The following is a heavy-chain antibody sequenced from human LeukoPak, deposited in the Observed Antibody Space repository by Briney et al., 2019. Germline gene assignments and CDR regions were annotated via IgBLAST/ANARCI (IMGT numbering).Heavy chain of an antibody. V-gene: IGHV3-21*01. CDR1: GFTFSSYS. CDR2: ISSSSSYI. J-gene: IGHJ5*02. CDR3: ASQYSAADLNWFDP. Sequence: GGSLRLSCAASGFTFSSYSMNWVRQAPGKGLEWVSSISSSSSYIYYADSVKGRFTISRDNAKNSLYLQMNSLRAEDTAVYYCASQYSAADLNWFDPWGQGTLVTVSS. D-gene: IGHD6-13*01.